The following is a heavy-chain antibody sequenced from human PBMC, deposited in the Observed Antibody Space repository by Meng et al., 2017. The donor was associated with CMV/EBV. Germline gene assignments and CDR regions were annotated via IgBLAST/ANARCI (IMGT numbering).Heavy chain of an antibody. CDR2: ISYDGSNK. CDR3: ARGSAYSGSCVDY. V-gene: IGHV3-30*04. J-gene: IGHJ4*02. D-gene: IGHD1-26*01. CDR1: GFTFSSYA. Sequence: GESLKISCAASGFTFSSYAMHRVRQAPGKGLEWVAVISYDGSNKYYADSVKGRFTISRDNSKNTLYLQMNSLRAEDTAVYYCARGSAYSGSCVDYWGQGTLVTVSS.